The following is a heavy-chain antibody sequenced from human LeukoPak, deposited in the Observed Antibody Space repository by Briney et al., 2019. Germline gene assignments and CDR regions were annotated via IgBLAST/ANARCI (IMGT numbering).Heavy chain of an antibody. CDR1: GYTFTSYG. J-gene: IGHJ4*02. D-gene: IGHD3-22*01. CDR2: ISAYNGNT. Sequence: ASVKVSCKASGYTFTSYGISWVRQAPGQGREWMGWISAYNGNTNYAQKLQGRVTMTTDTSTSTAYMELRSLRSDDTAVYYCARDRGYYYDSSGYYTLGYWGQGTLVTVSS. CDR3: ARDRGYYYDSSGYYTLGY. V-gene: IGHV1-18*01.